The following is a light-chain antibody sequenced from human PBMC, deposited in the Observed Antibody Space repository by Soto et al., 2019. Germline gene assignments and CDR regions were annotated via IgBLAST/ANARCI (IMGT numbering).Light chain of an antibody. V-gene: IGKV1-39*01. Sequence: DIQMTQSPSSLSASVGDIVTITCRASQSISYYLNWYQQKPGRAPRLLIYTTSSLQSGVPSKFSGSASGTDFTLTTSSLQPEDFATYYCQQSYTTPWTFGQGTKVDNK. CDR1: QSISYY. J-gene: IGKJ1*01. CDR2: TTS. CDR3: QQSYTTPWT.